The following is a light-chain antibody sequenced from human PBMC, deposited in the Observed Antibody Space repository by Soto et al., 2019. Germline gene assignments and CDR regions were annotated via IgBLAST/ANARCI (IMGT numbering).Light chain of an antibody. CDR1: QSVSSSY. Sequence: EIVLTQSPGTLSLSPGERATLSCRASQSVSSSYLAWYQQKPGQAPRLLIYGAFSRATGIPDRFSGSGSGTDFTLSISRLEPEDIAVYYCQQYGISPWTFGQGTKVEIK. CDR3: QQYGISPWT. J-gene: IGKJ1*01. V-gene: IGKV3-20*01. CDR2: GAF.